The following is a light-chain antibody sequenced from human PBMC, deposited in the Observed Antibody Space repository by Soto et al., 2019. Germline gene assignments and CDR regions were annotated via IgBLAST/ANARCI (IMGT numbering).Light chain of an antibody. CDR2: AAS. Sequence: DIQMTQSPSSLSASVGDRVTITCRASQSISSYLNWYQQKPGKAPKLLIYAASSLQGGVPSRFSGSGSGTDFTLTISSLQPEAFATYYCQHSYSTLWTFGQGTKVEIK. CDR3: QHSYSTLWT. V-gene: IGKV1-39*01. J-gene: IGKJ1*01. CDR1: QSISSY.